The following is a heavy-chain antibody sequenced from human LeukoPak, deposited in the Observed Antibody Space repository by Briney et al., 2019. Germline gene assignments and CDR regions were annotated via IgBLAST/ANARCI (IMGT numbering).Heavy chain of an antibody. CDR1: GGSISTYY. Sequence: SETLSLTCTVSGGSISTYYWTWIRQPPGKGLEWIGYIYYSGSTNYNPSLKSRVTLSVDTSKNQFSLKLNSVTAADTAVYYCARGSGYPLDYFDYWGPGTLVTVSS. CDR2: IYYSGST. J-gene: IGHJ4*02. D-gene: IGHD3-22*01. CDR3: ARGSGYPLDYFDY. V-gene: IGHV4-59*08.